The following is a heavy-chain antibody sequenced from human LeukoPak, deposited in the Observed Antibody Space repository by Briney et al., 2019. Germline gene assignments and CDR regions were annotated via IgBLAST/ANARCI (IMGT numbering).Heavy chain of an antibody. CDR3: ARHDRTYYYDSSGTNWFDP. D-gene: IGHD3-22*01. CDR1: GGSISSDY. V-gene: IGHV4-39*01. CDR2: IYYSGST. J-gene: IGHJ5*02. Sequence: SETLSLTCTVSGGSISSDYWSWIRQPPGKGLEWIGSIYYSGSTYYNPSLKSRVTISVDTSKNQFSLKLSSVTAADTAVYYCARHDRTYYYDSSGTNWFDPWGQGTLVTASS.